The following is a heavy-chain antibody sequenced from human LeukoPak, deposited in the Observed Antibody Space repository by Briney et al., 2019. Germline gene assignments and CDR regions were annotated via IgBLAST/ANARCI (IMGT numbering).Heavy chain of an antibody. Sequence: PSQTLSLTCTVSGGSISSGGYYWSWIRQPAGKGLEWIGRIYTSGSTNYNPSLKSRVTISVDTSKNQFSLKLSSVTAADTAVYYCARDRDYYDSSGSSLFDYWGQGTLVTVSS. CDR1: GGSISSGGYY. J-gene: IGHJ4*02. V-gene: IGHV4-61*02. CDR3: ARDRDYYDSSGSSLFDY. CDR2: IYTSGST. D-gene: IGHD3-22*01.